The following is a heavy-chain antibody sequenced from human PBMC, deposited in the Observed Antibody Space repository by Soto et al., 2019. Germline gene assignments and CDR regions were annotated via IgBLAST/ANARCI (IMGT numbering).Heavy chain of an antibody. D-gene: IGHD2-15*01. V-gene: IGHV3-48*02. J-gene: IGHJ4*02. CDR2: ISSSSTI. Sequence: PGGSLRLSCAASGFTFSSYSMNWVRQAPGKGLEWVSYISSSSTIYYADSVKGRFTISRDNAKNSLYLQMNSLRDEDTAVYYCARGYCSGGSCSRERYYFDYWGQGTLVTVSS. CDR3: ARGYCSGGSCSRERYYFDY. CDR1: GFTFSSYS.